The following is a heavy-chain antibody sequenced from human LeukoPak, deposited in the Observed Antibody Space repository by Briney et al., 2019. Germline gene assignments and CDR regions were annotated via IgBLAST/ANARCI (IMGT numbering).Heavy chain of an antibody. Sequence: SETLSLTCAVYGGSFSGYYWSWIRQPPGKGLEWIGEINHSGGTNYSPSLKSRVTISVDTSKNQFSLKLSSVTAADTAVYYCARASDPPYWGQGTLVTVSS. J-gene: IGHJ4*02. CDR3: ARASDPPY. CDR2: INHSGGT. V-gene: IGHV4-34*01. CDR1: GGSFSGYY.